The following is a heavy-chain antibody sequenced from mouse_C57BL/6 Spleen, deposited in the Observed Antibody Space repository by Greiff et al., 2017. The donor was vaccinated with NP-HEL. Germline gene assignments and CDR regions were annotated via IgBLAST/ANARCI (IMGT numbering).Heavy chain of an antibody. V-gene: IGHV5-4*01. CDR2: ISDGGSYT. CDR1: GFTFSSYA. Sequence: EVQLVESGGGLVKPGGSLKLSCAASGFTFSSYAMSWVRQTPEKRLEWVATISDGGSYTYYPDNVKGRFTISRDNAKNNLYLQMSHLKSEDTAMYYCARERGDYYGSLWFAYWGQGTLVTVSA. D-gene: IGHD1-1*01. J-gene: IGHJ3*01. CDR3: ARERGDYYGSLWFAY.